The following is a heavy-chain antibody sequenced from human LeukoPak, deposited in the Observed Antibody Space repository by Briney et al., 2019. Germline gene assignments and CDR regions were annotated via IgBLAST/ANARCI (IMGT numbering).Heavy chain of an antibody. D-gene: IGHD3-10*01. CDR2: IYHSGST. CDR1: GYSISSGYY. V-gene: IGHV4-38-2*01. CDR3: ARKSWFGELLFDY. J-gene: IGHJ4*02. Sequence: SETLSLTCAVSGYSISSGYYWGWIRQPPGKGLEWIGRIYHSGSTYYNPSLKSRVTISVDTSKNQFSLKLSSVTAADTAVYYCARKSWFGELLFDYWGQGTLVTVSS.